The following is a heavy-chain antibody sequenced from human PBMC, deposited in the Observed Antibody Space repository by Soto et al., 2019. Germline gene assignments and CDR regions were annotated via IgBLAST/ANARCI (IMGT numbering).Heavy chain of an antibody. J-gene: IGHJ6*03. Sequence: SETLSLTCAVYGGSFSNYYWSWIRQPPGKGLEWIGEINHSGSTNYNPSLKSRVTISVDTSKNQFSLKLSSVTAADTSVYYCARVKSYFMDVWGTGTTVTVSS. CDR1: GGSFSNYY. V-gene: IGHV4-34*01. CDR2: INHSGST. CDR3: ARVKSYFMDV.